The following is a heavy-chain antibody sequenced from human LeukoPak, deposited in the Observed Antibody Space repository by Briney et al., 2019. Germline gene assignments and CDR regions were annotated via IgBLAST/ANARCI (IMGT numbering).Heavy chain of an antibody. D-gene: IGHD2/OR15-2a*01. J-gene: IGHJ4*02. CDR1: GFTFSSYS. CDR2: ISSSSSYI. CDR3: ARDFSAPHYFDY. Sequence: GGSLRLSCAASGFTFSSYSMNWVGQAPGKGLEWVSSISSSSSYIYYADSVKGRFTISRDNAKNSLYLQMNSLRAEVTAVYYCARDFSAPHYFDYRGQGTLVTVSS. V-gene: IGHV3-21*01.